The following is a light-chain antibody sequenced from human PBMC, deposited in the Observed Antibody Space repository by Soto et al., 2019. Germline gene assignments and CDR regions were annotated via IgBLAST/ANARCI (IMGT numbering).Light chain of an antibody. V-gene: IGKV1-5*03. J-gene: IGKJ1*01. CDR1: QGISNY. CDR2: KAS. CDR3: QQCNSYSRT. Sequence: DIQMTQSPSSLSSSLGYIFTITFLASQGISNYLAWYQQKPGKAPKLLIYKASSLESGVPSRFSGSGSGTEFTLTISSLQPDDFATYYCQQCNSYSRTFGQGTKVDI.